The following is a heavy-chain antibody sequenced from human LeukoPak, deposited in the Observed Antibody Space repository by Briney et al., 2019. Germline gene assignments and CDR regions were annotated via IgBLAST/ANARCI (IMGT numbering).Heavy chain of an antibody. Sequence: GGSLRLSCAASGFTVSSNYMSWVRQAPGKGLEWVSVIYSGGSTYYADSVKGRFTISRDNSKNTLYLQMNSLRAEDTAVYYCARSSSTVFPYYFGYWGQGTLVTVSS. CDR2: IYSGGST. CDR1: GFTVSSNY. D-gene: IGHD4-17*01. CDR3: ARSSSTVFPYYFGY. J-gene: IGHJ4*02. V-gene: IGHV3-53*01.